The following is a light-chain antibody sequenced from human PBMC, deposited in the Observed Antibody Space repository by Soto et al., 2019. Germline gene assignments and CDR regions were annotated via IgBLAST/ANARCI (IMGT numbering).Light chain of an antibody. Sequence: EVVLTQSPATLSLSPGERATLSCRASQSIRNYLAWYQQKPGQAPRLLIYDASNRATGIPARSSGSGSGTDFTLTISSLEPEDFAVYYCQQRSNWLSTFGPGT. J-gene: IGKJ3*01. CDR3: QQRSNWLST. CDR2: DAS. V-gene: IGKV3-11*01. CDR1: QSIRNY.